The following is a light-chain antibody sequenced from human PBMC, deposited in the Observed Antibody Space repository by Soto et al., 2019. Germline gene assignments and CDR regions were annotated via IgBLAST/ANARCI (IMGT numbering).Light chain of an antibody. CDR2: DTS. CDR1: QSVRGY. J-gene: IGKJ4*01. V-gene: IGKV3-11*01. CDR3: QQRSTWPPEVLT. Sequence: EIVLTQSPGTLSLSPGERATLSCRASQSVRGYLAWYQQKPGQGPRLLIYDTSKRATGIPARFSGSGSGTDFTLTIRSLEPGDFALYYCQQRSTWPPEVLTFGGGTKVEIK.